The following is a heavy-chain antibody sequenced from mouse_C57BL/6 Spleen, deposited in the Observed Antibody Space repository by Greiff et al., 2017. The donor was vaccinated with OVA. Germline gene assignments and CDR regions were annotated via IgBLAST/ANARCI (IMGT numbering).Heavy chain of an antibody. J-gene: IGHJ4*01. CDR3: ARIWDGAMDY. V-gene: IGHV1-61*01. CDR2: IYPSDSET. D-gene: IGHD4-1*01. CDR1: GYTFTSYW. Sequence: VKLQQPGAELVRPGSSVKLSCKASGYTFTSYWMDWVKQRPGQGLEWIGNIYPSDSETHYNQKFKDKATLTVDKSSSTAYMQLSSLTSEDSAVYYCARIWDGAMDYWGQGTSVTVSS.